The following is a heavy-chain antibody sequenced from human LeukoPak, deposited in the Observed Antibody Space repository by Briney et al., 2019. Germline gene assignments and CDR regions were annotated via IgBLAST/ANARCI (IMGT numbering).Heavy chain of an antibody. CDR1: GFTFSSYA. CDR3: AKGEDYYYYNGMDV. Sequence: GGSLRLSCAASGFTFSSYAMSWVRQAPGKGLEWVSAISGSGGSTYYADSVKGRFTISRDNSKNTLYLQMNSLRAEDTAVYYCAKGEDYYYYNGMDVWGQGTTVTVSS. J-gene: IGHJ6*02. V-gene: IGHV3-23*01. CDR2: ISGSGGST.